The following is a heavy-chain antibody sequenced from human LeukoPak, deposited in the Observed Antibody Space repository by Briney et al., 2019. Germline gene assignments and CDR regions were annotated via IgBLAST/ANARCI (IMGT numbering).Heavy chain of an antibody. D-gene: IGHD5-12*01. CDR2: ITATSSST. Sequence: PGGSLRLSCAASGFTFSSYGMSWVRQAPGKGLEWVSAITATSSSTHDADSVKGRFTISRDNSKNTLYLQMNSLRAEDTAVYYCAKHITAGSSYVRRSFLEDWGQGTLVTVSS. J-gene: IGHJ4*02. CDR3: AKHITAGSSYVRRSFLED. CDR1: GFTFSSYG. V-gene: IGHV3-23*01.